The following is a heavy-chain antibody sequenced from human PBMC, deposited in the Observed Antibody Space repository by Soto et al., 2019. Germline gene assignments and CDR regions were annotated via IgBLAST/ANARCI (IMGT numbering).Heavy chain of an antibody. CDR1: GYTFTSYD. Sequence: PGASVKVSCKASGYTFTSYDINWVRQATGQGLEWMGWMNPNSGNTGYAQKFQGRVTMTRNTSISTAYMELSSLRSEDTAVYYCARGRRLVRPYYYYYGMDVWGQGTTVTVSS. CDR3: ARGRRLVRPYYYYYGMDV. D-gene: IGHD3-10*01. CDR2: MNPNSGNT. V-gene: IGHV1-8*01. J-gene: IGHJ6*02.